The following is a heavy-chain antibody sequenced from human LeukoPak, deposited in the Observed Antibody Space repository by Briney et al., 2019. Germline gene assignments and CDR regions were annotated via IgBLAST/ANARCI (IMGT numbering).Heavy chain of an antibody. CDR1: GGSFSGYS. D-gene: IGHD2-21*02. CDR2: IDHSGST. CDR3: VRVEHIVVVTAIQNWFDP. Sequence: PSETLSLTCAVYGGSFSGYSWNWIRQPPGKGLEWIGEIDHSGSTNYNPSLKSRVTISVDTSKNQFSPKLSFVTAADTAVYYCVRVEHIVVVTAIQNWFDPWGPGTLVTVSS. V-gene: IGHV4-34*01. J-gene: IGHJ5*02.